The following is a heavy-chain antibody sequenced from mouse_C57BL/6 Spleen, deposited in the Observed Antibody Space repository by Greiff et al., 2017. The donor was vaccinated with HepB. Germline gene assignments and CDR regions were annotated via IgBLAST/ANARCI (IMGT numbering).Heavy chain of an antibody. CDR1: GFTFSSYA. CDR2: ISSGGDYI. V-gene: IGHV5-9-1*02. Sequence: EVMLVESGEGLVKPGGSLKLSCAASGFTFSSYAMSWVRQTPEKRLEWVAYISSGGDYIYYADTVRGRFTISRDNARNTLYRQMSSLKSEDTAMYYCTREWIYYGNYGRGAYWGQGTLVTVSA. CDR3: TREWIYYGNYGRGAY. D-gene: IGHD2-1*01. J-gene: IGHJ3*01.